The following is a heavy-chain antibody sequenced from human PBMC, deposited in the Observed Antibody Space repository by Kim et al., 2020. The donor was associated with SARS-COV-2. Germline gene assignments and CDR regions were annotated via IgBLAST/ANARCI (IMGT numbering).Heavy chain of an antibody. CDR2: INTNTGKS. D-gene: IGHD2-15*01. V-gene: IGHV7-4-1*02. CDR3: ARGMLLEGYYYYGMDV. Sequence: ASVKVSCKASGYTFTSYAMNWVRQAPGQGLEWMGWINTNTGKSTYAQGFTGRFVFSLDTSVSTAYLQISSLKAEDTAVYYCARGMLLEGYYYYGMDVWGQGPTVPVSS. J-gene: IGHJ6*02. CDR1: GYTFTSYA.